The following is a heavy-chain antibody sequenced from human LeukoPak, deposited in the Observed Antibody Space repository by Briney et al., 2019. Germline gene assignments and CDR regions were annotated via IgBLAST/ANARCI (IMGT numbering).Heavy chain of an antibody. CDR1: GFTFDDYA. CDR2: FSGISGSI. V-gene: IGHV3-9*01. D-gene: IGHD4-17*01. J-gene: IGHJ6*03. CDR3: AKGGRMTVTTSSYYYMDV. Sequence: PGGSLRLSCAASGFTFDDYAMHWVRQAPGKALKGFQGFSGISGSIGYADSVKGRFTISRDDAKNSLYLQMNSLRAEDTALYYCAKGGRMTVTTSSYYYMDVWGKGTTVTVSS.